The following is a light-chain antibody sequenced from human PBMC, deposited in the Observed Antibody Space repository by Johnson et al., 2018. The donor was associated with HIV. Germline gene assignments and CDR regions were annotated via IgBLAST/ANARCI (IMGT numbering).Light chain of an antibody. J-gene: IGLJ1*01. CDR1: SSNIGNNY. CDR3: GTWDNSLSAYV. CDR2: ENN. V-gene: IGLV1-51*02. Sequence: QSVLTQSPSVSAAPGQKVTISCSGSSSNIGNNYVSWYQQLPGTAPKLLIYENNKRPSGISDRFSGSKSGTSGTLGITGLQTGDEADYYCGTWDNSLSAYVFGTGTTVTVL.